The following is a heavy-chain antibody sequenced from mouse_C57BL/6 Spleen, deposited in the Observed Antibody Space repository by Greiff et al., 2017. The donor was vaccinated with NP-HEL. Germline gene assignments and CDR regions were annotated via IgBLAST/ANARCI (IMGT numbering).Heavy chain of an antibody. CDR2: IDPETGGT. CDR1: GYTFTDYE. J-gene: IGHJ3*01. D-gene: IGHD1-1*01. Sequence: VQLQQSGAELVRPGASVTLSCKASGYTFTDYEMHWVKPTPVHGLEWIGAIDPETGGTAYNQKFKGKAILTADKSSSTAYMELRSLTSEDSAVYYCTYGSRAWFAYWGQGTLVTVSA. V-gene: IGHV1-15*01. CDR3: TYGSRAWFAY.